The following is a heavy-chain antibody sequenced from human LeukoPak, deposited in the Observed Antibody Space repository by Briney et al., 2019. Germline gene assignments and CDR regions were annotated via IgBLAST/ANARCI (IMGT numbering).Heavy chain of an antibody. V-gene: IGHV1-18*04. Sequence: GASVKVSCRTSGYTFTSYGINWVRQAPGRGLEWMGWISAYNGNTNSAQKFQGRVTMTTDTSTSTAYMELRSLRSDDTAVYYCARDQERSNNWFDPWGQGTLVTVSS. CDR3: ARDQERSNNWFDP. D-gene: IGHD3-10*01. CDR2: ISAYNGNT. J-gene: IGHJ5*02. CDR1: GYTFTSYG.